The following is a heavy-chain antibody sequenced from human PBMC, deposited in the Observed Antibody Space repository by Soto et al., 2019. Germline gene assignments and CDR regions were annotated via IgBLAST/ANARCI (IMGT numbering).Heavy chain of an antibody. D-gene: IGHD2-15*01. Sequence: SETLSLTCAVYGGSFSDYYWSWVRQPPGKGLEWIGEIDHSGSTKYNPSLKSRVTFFIDTSKNQLSLKLNSVTAADTAVYYCATYDCRTGICYFDPWGQGSLVTVSS. V-gene: IGHV4-34*01. CDR3: ATYDCRTGICYFDP. CDR2: IDHSGST. CDR1: GGSFSDYY. J-gene: IGHJ5*02.